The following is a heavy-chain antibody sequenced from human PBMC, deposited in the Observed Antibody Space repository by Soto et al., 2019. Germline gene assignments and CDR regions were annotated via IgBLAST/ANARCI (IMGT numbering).Heavy chain of an antibody. Sequence: SETLSLTCAVSGGSFSGYYWTWIRQAPGKGLEWIGEINHSGTTNYNPSLKSRVSVSVDTSKNQFSLKLTSVTAADTCVYYCARGRRWGQSVKGLDSWGQGTLVTVSS. CDR2: INHSGTT. D-gene: IGHD3-16*01. CDR3: ARGRRWGQSVKGLDS. CDR1: GGSFSGYY. J-gene: IGHJ4*02. V-gene: IGHV4-34*01.